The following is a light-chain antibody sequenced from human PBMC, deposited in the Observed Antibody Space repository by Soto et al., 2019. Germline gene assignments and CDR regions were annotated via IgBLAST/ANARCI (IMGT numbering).Light chain of an antibody. CDR1: QSVSNW. V-gene: IGKV1-5*01. J-gene: IGKJ2*01. CDR3: QHSNTSSWA. Sequence: DIQMTQSPSTLSASVGDRVTITCRASQSVSNWLAWYQQKPGKAPRLLIHGASTLGGGVQSRFSGSGSGTEFTLTISSLQPEEFATYYCQHSNTSSWAFGQGNK. CDR2: GAS.